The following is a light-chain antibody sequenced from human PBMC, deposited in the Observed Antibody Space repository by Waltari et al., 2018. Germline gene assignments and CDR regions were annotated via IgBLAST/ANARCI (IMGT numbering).Light chain of an antibody. CDR1: QYITGSW. Sequence: EIVLTQSPGTLSLSPGERVTLSCTASQYITGSWITWCHHKPGQAPSLLIYAASTRAPGVPDRFSGSGSGTDCTLTISRLEPEDSAVYYCQQYDGSVVTFGGGTKVEIK. CDR2: AAS. CDR3: QQYDGSVVT. V-gene: IGKV3-20*01. J-gene: IGKJ4*01.